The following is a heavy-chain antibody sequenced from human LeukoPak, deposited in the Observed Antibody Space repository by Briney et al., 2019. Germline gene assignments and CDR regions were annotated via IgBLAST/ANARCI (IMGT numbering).Heavy chain of an antibody. J-gene: IGHJ4*02. Sequence: GGSLRLSCAASGFSFTTYDMHWVRHAAGKGLEWVSSVDVTGATYYPGSVKGRFTISRENAKSSWFLQMNSLRAGDTAVYYCVREALGFRYTYFDSWGQGTLVTVSS. V-gene: IGHV3-13*01. D-gene: IGHD3-16*02. CDR1: GFSFTTYD. CDR3: VREALGFRYTYFDS. CDR2: VDVTGAT.